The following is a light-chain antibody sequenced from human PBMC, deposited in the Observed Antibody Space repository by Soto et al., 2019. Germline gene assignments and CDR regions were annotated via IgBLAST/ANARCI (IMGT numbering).Light chain of an antibody. J-gene: IGKJ1*01. Sequence: DIQMTQSPSSLSASVGDRVTITCRASQSISSYLNWYQQKPGKAPKLLIYAASSLQSGVPSRFSGSGSGTDFTLTISSLQPEDFATYYCPQSYSTPPTWTFGQGTKGDIK. CDR1: QSISSY. V-gene: IGKV1-39*01. CDR2: AAS. CDR3: PQSYSTPPTWT.